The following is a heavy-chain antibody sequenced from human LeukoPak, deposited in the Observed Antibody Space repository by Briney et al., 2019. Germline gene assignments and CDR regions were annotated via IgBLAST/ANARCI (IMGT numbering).Heavy chain of an antibody. CDR3: AKDREDIVVVVAAAHDAFDI. Sequence: GGSLRLSCAASGFTFSSYAMSWVRQAPGKGLEWVSAISGSGGSTYYADSVKGRFTISRDNSKNTLYLQMNSLRAEDTAVHYCAKDREDIVVVVAAAHDAFDIWGQGTMVTVSS. CDR2: ISGSGGST. V-gene: IGHV3-23*01. D-gene: IGHD2-15*01. CDR1: GFTFSSYA. J-gene: IGHJ3*02.